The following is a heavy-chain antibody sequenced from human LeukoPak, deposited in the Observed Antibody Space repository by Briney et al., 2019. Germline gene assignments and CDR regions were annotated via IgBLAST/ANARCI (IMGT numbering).Heavy chain of an antibody. CDR2: IYSNGAST. CDR1: RFPFSSFA. D-gene: IGHD3-16*01. CDR3: ARDYPGNGGNGMDV. Sequence: GGSLRLSCAASRFPFSSFAMHWVRQAPGKGLEFVSSIYSNGASTYYANSVKGRFTISRDNSKNTLFLQMGSLRAEDTAVYYCARDYPGNGGNGMDVWGQGTTVTVSS. J-gene: IGHJ6*02. V-gene: IGHV3-64*01.